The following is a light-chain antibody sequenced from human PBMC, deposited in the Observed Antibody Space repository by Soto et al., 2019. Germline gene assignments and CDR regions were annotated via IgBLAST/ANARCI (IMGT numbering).Light chain of an antibody. CDR1: SSDVGGYNY. CDR3: SSYTRSSNYV. J-gene: IGLJ1*01. V-gene: IGLV2-14*01. CDR2: EVS. Sequence: QSVLTQPASVSGSPGQSITISCTGTSSDVGGYNYVSWYQQHPGKAPKLMIYEVSNRPSGVSNRFSGSKPGNTASLTISGLQAEDEADYYCSSYTRSSNYVFGNGTKLTV.